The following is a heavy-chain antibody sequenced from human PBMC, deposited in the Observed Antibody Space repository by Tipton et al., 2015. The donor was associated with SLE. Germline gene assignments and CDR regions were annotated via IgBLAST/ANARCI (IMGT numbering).Heavy chain of an antibody. CDR2: IKWNGEST. CDR1: GFTLEDYG. J-gene: IGHJ2*01. Sequence: SLRLSCAASGFTLEDYGMSWVRQAPGKGLEWVSGIKWNGESTGYADSVKGRFTISRDNAKNSLYLQMNSLRAEDTALYYCARRDLLTVSYPHPHDLWGRGALVTVSS. D-gene: IGHD3-9*01. CDR3: ARRDLLTVSYPHPHDL. V-gene: IGHV3-20*04.